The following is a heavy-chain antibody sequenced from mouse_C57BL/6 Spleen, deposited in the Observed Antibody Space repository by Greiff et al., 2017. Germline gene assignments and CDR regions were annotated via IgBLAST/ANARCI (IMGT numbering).Heavy chain of an antibody. CDR1: GYTFTSYD. V-gene: IGHV1-85*01. CDR2: IYPRDGST. D-gene: IGHD1-1*01. Sequence: QVQLQQSGPELVKPGASVKLSCKASGYTFTSYDINWVKQRPGQGLEWIGWIYPRDGSTKYNEKFKGKATLTVDTSSSTAYMELHILTSEDSAVSFCARRKLTTVVAYYFDYWGQGTTLTVSS. J-gene: IGHJ2*01. CDR3: ARRKLTTVVAYYFDY.